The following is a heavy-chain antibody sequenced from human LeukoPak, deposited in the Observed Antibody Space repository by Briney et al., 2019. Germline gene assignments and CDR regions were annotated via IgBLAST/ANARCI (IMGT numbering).Heavy chain of an antibody. J-gene: IGHJ4*02. CDR3: VASTSSQRNYFDV. V-gene: IGHV3-53*01. D-gene: IGHD2-2*01. CDR2: IYHGGST. Sequence: PGGSLRLSCAASGFIVSNIYMSWVRQAPGKGLEWISVIYHGGSTYYADSVEGRFTISRDNSKNMLFLQMNSLRTEDTAVYYCVASTSSQRNYFDVWGQGTLVTVSS. CDR1: GFIVSNIY.